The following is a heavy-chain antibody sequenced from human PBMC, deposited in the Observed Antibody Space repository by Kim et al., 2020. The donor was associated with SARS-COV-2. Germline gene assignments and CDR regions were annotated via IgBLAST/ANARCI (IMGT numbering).Heavy chain of an antibody. D-gene: IGHD5-18*01. V-gene: IGHV3-30*18. CDR3: AKTPGYSYGYVDY. Sequence: GGSLRLSCAASGFTFSSYGMHWVRQAPGKGLEWVAVISYDGSNKYYADSVKGRFTISRDNSKNTLYLQMNSLRAEDTAVYYCAKTPGYSYGYVDYWGQGTLVTVSS. J-gene: IGHJ4*02. CDR2: ISYDGSNK. CDR1: GFTFSSYG.